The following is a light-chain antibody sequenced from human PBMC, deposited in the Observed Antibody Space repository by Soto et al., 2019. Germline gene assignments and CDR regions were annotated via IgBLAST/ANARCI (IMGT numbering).Light chain of an antibody. CDR3: CSFVRTNGLL. J-gene: IGLJ2*01. CDR1: SSDVGSYDL. V-gene: IGLV2-23*02. CDR2: EVN. Sequence: QSALTQPASVSGSPGQSITISCTGTSSDVGSYDLVSWYQHHSGKAPKIIIYEVNKRPSGISDPFSGSKSGNTASLTISGLQAEDEADYFCCSFVRTNGLLFGVGTKVTVL.